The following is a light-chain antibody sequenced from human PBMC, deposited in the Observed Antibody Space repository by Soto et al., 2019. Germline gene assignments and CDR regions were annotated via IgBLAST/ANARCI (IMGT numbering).Light chain of an antibody. CDR2: DAS. CDR1: QRISSN. CDR3: QQRSNWPPIT. V-gene: IGKV3-11*01. Sequence: EVVMTQSPATLSVSPGERATLSCRASQRISSNLAWYQQKPGQAPRLLIYDASNRATGIPARFSGSGSGTDFTLTISSLEPEDFAVYYCQQRSNWPPITFGQGTRLENK. J-gene: IGKJ5*01.